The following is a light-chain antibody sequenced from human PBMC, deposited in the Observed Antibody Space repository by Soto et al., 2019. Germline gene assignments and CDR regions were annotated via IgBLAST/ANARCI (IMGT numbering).Light chain of an antibody. CDR2: EVN. Sequence: QSFLTQPPSASGSPVQSVAISCTGTSSDVGGYNYVSWYQQHPGKDPKLMIYEVNKRPSGFPDRFSGSKSVNTASLTVSGLQAEDEADYYGSSYAGXSNVVGTGTKVXVX. CDR1: SSDVGGYNY. V-gene: IGLV2-8*01. CDR3: SSYAGXSNV. J-gene: IGLJ1*01.